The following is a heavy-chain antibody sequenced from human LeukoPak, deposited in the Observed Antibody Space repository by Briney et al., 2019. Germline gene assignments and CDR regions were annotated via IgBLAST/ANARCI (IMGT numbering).Heavy chain of an antibody. CDR1: GFTFSSYV. CDR2: ISGSGSSS. CDR3: AKGPVAGTRWFDP. V-gene: IGHV3-23*01. Sequence: GGSLRLSCAASGFTFSSYVMRWVRQAPGEGLEWVSTISGSGSSSYYADSLKGRFTISRDNSKNTLYLQMNSLRAEDTAVYYCAKGPVAGTRWFDPWGQGTLVTVSS. J-gene: IGHJ5*02. D-gene: IGHD2-15*01.